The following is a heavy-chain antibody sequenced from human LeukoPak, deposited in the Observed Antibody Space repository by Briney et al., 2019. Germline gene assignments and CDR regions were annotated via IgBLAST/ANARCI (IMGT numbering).Heavy chain of an antibody. CDR2: IYYSGCT. V-gene: IGHV4-59*01. CDR1: GGSISSYY. D-gene: IGHD5-12*01. Sequence: PSETLSLTCTVSGGSISSYYWSWIRQPPGGGLEWIGYIYYSGCTNYNPSLKRRVTISLDTSKSQFSLKLRSVTAADTAVYYCARSGLDSRYYFGMDVWGQGTTVTVSS. CDR3: ARSGLDSRYYFGMDV. J-gene: IGHJ6*02.